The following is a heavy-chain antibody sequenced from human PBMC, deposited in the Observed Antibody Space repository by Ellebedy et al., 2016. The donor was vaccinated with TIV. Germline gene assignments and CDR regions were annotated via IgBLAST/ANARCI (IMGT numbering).Heavy chain of an antibody. CDR1: GFTFSNYG. CDR3: ARSPYTGYSDLGFDY. J-gene: IGHJ4*02. D-gene: IGHD2-2*02. CDR2: IKQDGSEP. Sequence: GESLKISCAASGFTFSNYGMSWVRQAPGKVLEWVANIKQDGSEPYYVDSVKGRFTISRDNAQNSLYLQMNSLRADDTAVYYCARSPYTGYSDLGFDYWGQGSLVTVSS. V-gene: IGHV3-7*01.